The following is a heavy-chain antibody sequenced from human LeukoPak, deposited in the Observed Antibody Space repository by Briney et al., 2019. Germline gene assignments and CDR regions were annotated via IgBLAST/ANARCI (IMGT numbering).Heavy chain of an antibody. CDR2: INPNSGGT. Sequence: ASVKVSCKASGYTFTGYYMHWVRQAPGQGLEWMGWINPNSGGTSYAQKFQGRVTMTRDTSISTAYMELSRLRSDDTAVYYCARVRYSSGWYCEDYWGQGTLVTVSS. CDR1: GYTFTGYY. D-gene: IGHD6-19*01. CDR3: ARVRYSSGWYCEDY. V-gene: IGHV1-2*02. J-gene: IGHJ4*02.